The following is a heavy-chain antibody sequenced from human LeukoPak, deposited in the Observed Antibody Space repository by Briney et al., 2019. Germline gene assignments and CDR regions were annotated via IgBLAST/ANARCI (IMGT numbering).Heavy chain of an antibody. J-gene: IGHJ4*02. D-gene: IGHD3-22*01. CDR1: GGSISSGGYY. CDR3: ARGRLEYYYDSSGLMDY. CDR2: IYYSGST. V-gene: IGHV4-31*03. Sequence: SETLSLTCTVSGGSISSGGYYWSWIRQHPGKGLEWIGYIYYSGSTYYNPSLKSRVTISVDTSKNQFSLKLSSVTAADTAVYYCARGRLEYYYDSSGLMDYWGQGTLVTVSS.